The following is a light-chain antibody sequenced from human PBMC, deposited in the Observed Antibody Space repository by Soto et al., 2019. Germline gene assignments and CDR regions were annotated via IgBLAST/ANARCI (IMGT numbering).Light chain of an antibody. Sequence: DIQMTQSPSSLSASVEDRVTITCRASQFINRYLNWYQQKPGKAPKLLINAASSLQSGVPSRFSGSRSGTDFTLTISSLQPEDVATYYCQQTYNPPWTFGQGTTVEV. CDR3: QQTYNPPWT. V-gene: IGKV1-39*01. CDR1: QFINRY. CDR2: AAS. J-gene: IGKJ1*01.